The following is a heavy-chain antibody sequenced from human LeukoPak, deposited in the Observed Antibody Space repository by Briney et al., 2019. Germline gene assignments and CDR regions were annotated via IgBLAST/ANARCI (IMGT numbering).Heavy chain of an antibody. CDR2: INPNSGGT. V-gene: IGHV1-2*02. CDR1: GFTFTSYY. D-gene: IGHD3-9*01. CDR3: ARDYDILTGPFDY. J-gene: IGHJ4*02. Sequence: ASVKVSCKPSGFTFTSYYLHWVRQAPGQGLEWMGWINPNSGGTNYAQKFQGRVTMTRDTSISTAYMELSRLRSDDTAVYYCARDYDILTGPFDYWGQGTLVTASS.